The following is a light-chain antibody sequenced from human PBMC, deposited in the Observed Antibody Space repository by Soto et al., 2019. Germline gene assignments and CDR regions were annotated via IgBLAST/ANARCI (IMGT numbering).Light chain of an antibody. CDR1: QSVSRY. CDR2: DAS. J-gene: IGKJ1*01. Sequence: EIVLTQSPATLSLSPGERATHSCRPSQSVSRYLAWYQQKPGQAPRLLIYDASKRATGISARFSGSGSGTDFTLTISSLEPEDFAVYYCQQRSNWPVTFGQGTKV. CDR3: QQRSNWPVT. V-gene: IGKV3-11*01.